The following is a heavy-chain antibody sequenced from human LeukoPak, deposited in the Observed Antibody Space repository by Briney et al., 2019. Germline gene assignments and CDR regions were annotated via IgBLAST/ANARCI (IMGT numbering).Heavy chain of an antibody. D-gene: IGHD3-3*01. CDR2: IYYSGST. CDR1: GGSISSYY. J-gene: IGHJ4*02. V-gene: IGHV4-59*12. CDR3: AREIYYDFWSGYYRYLDY. Sequence: SETLSLTCTVSGGSISSYYWSWIRQPPGKGLEWIGYIYYSGSTNYNPSLKSRVTMSVDTSKNQFSLKLSSVTAADTAVYYCAREIYYDFWSGYYRYLDYWGQGTLVTVSS.